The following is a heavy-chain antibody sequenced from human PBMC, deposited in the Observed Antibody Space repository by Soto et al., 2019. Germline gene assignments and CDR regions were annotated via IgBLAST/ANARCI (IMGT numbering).Heavy chain of an antibody. CDR2: ISAYNGNT. J-gene: IGHJ6*02. CDR3: ARAGATHCYYYGMDV. Sequence: ASVKVSCKASGYTFTSYGTSWVRQAPGQGLEWMGWISAYNGNTNYAQKLQGRVTMTTDTSTSTAYMELRSLRSDDTAVYYCARAGATHCYYYGMDVWGQGTTVTVSS. D-gene: IGHD1-26*01. CDR1: GYTFTSYG. V-gene: IGHV1-18*04.